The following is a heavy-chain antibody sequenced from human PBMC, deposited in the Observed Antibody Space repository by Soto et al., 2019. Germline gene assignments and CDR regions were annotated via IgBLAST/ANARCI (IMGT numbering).Heavy chain of an antibody. D-gene: IGHD3-16*01. CDR2: IWHDGGNK. Sequence: PGGSLRLSCAASGFTFSSYGMHWVRQAPGKGLEWVAFIWHDGGNKFYAESVKGRFTISRDNSKNTLYLQMTSLSAEDTAMYYCARDGDVNTGFGKGYWGHGTLVTVSS. J-gene: IGHJ4*01. V-gene: IGHV3-33*01. CDR1: GFTFSSYG. CDR3: ARDGDVNTGFGKGY.